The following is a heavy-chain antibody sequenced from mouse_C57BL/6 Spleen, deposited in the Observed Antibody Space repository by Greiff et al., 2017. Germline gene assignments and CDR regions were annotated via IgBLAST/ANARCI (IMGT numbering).Heavy chain of an antibody. Sequence: VKLMESGAELARPGASVKLSCKASGYTFTSYGISWVQQRPGQGLEWIGEIYPRSGNTYYNEKFKGKATLTADKSSSTAYMELRSLTSEDSAVYCWARDYGNPYGYFEVWGTGTTVTVSS. CDR3: ARDYGNPYGYFEV. CDR1: GYTFTSYG. V-gene: IGHV1-81*01. CDR2: IYPRSGNT. D-gene: IGHD2-1*01. J-gene: IGHJ1*03.